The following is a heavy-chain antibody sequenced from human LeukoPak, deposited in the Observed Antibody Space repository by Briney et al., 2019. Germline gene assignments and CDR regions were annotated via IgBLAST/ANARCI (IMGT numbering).Heavy chain of an antibody. CDR1: GFTFNNFG. CDR3: AKSGRYSSYDFAES. V-gene: IGHV3-23*01. Sequence: PGGSLSFACTASGFTFNNFGMSWVRQAPGEGLEWVSTLSGSGHKVYYADSVKGRFTISRENSENTLYLEMNSLRIEDTGTYYCAKSGRYSSYDFAESWGHGTLVVVSS. J-gene: IGHJ5*01. CDR2: LSGSGHKV. D-gene: IGHD5-12*01.